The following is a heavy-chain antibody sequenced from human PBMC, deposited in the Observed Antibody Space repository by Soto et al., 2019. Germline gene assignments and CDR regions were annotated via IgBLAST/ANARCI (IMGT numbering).Heavy chain of an antibody. D-gene: IGHD6-19*01. V-gene: IGHV3-30*18. CDR2: VSHDGRNT. CDR3: AKGGRQWPVTSDFNC. J-gene: IGHJ4*02. CDR1: GFTFSDYA. Sequence: VQLVESGGGVVQPGRSLRLSCAASGFTFSDYAMHWVRQAPGKGLEWVAVVSHDGRNTHYADSVKGRFTISRDSSKNTVSLEMTSLIAGDAAGYYCAKGGRQWPVTSDFNCWGQGALVTVSS.